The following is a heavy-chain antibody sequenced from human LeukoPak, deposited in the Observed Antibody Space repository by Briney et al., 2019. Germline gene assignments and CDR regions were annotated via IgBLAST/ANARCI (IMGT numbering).Heavy chain of an antibody. CDR3: ARVGYGDYVGIY. J-gene: IGHJ4*02. V-gene: IGHV1-2*02. CDR1: GYTFTDYY. Sequence: ASVKVSCKASGYTFTDYYVRWVRQAPGQGLEWMGVINRNSGGTHYAQKFQGRVAMTRDTSISTAYMELSRLTSDDTAVYYCARVGYGDYVGIYWGQGTLVTVSS. CDR2: INRNSGGT. D-gene: IGHD4-17*01.